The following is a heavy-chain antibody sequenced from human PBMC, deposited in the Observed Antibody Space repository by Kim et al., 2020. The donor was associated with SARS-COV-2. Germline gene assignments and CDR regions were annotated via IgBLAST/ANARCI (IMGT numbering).Heavy chain of an antibody. CDR3: ARDLDSVALGLP. CDR1: GFTFSSYS. Sequence: GGSLRLSCAVSGFTFSSYSMNWVRQAPGKGLEWVSSISSSSSYIYYADSVKGRFTISRDNAKNSLYLQMNSLRAEDTAVYYCARDLDSVALGLPWGQGTLVTVSS. J-gene: IGHJ5*02. D-gene: IGHD3-16*01. CDR2: ISSSSSYI. V-gene: IGHV3-21*01.